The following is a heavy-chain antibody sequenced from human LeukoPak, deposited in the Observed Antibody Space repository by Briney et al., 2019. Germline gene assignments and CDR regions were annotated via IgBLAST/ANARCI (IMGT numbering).Heavy chain of an antibody. V-gene: IGHV4-59*01. D-gene: IGHD2-15*01. CDR2: IYYSGST. CDR3: ARGGNCSGGSCYSDRGWFDP. Sequence: SETLSLTCTVSGGSISSYYWSWIRQPPGKGLEWIGYIYYSGSTNYNPSLKSRVTISVDTSKNQFSLKLSSVTAADTAVYYCARGGNCSGGSCYSDRGWFDPWGQGILVTVSS. CDR1: GGSISSYY. J-gene: IGHJ5*02.